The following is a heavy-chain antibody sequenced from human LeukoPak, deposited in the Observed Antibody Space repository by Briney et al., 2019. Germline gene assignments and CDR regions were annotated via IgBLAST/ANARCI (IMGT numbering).Heavy chain of an antibody. D-gene: IGHD3-10*01. J-gene: IGHJ5*02. CDR3: ARGVSDYGPDNWFDP. V-gene: IGHV4-34*01. Sequence: SETLSLTCAVYGGSFSGYYWSWIRRPPGKGLEWIGEINHSGSTNYNPSLKSRVTISVDTSKNQFSLKLSSVTAADTAVYYCARGVSDYGPDNWFDPWGQGTLVTVSS. CDR1: GGSFSGYY. CDR2: INHSGST.